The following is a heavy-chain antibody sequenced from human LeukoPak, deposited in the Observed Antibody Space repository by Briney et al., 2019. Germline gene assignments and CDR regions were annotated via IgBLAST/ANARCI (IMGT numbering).Heavy chain of an antibody. CDR3: TRWVGYCSSTSCYGFDY. J-gene: IGHJ4*02. CDR1: GFTFSSYS. Sequence: PGGSLRLSCAASGFTFSSYSMNWVRQAPGKGLEWVGRIRSKANSYATAYAASVKGRFTISRDDSKNTAYLQMNSLKTEDTAVYYCTRWVGYCSSTSCYGFDYWGQGTLVTVSS. CDR2: IRSKANSYAT. D-gene: IGHD2-2*01. V-gene: IGHV3-73*01.